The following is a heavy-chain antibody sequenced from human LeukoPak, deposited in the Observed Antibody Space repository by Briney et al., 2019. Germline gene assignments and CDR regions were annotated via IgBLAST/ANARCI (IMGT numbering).Heavy chain of an antibody. CDR1: GYTFSDHYAPHY. CDR2: INPNAGGT. V-gene: IGHV1-2*02. J-gene: IGHJ4*02. D-gene: IGHD6-19*01. CDR3: ARDSSGWRSDFDY. Sequence: ASVKVSCKASGYTFSDHYAPHYMHWVRQAPGQGLEWMGWINPNAGGTNYAQNFQGRVTMTRDTSLSTVYMELSRLRSDDTAVYYCARDSSGWRSDFDYWGQGTLVTVSS.